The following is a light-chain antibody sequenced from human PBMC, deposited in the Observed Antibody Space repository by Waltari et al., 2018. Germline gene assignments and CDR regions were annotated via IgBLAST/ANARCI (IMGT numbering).Light chain of an antibody. CDR2: KAS. CDR1: QSISSW. Sequence: EMQMTQSPSTLSASVGDRVTITCRASQSISSWLAWYQQKPGKAPKLLIYKASSLESGVPSRFSGSGSGTEFTLTISSLQPDDFATYYCQQYNSYPWTFGQGTKVEIK. CDR3: QQYNSYPWT. J-gene: IGKJ1*01. V-gene: IGKV1-5*03.